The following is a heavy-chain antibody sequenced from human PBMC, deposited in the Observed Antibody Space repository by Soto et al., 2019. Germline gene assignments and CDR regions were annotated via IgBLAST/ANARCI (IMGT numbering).Heavy chain of an antibody. J-gene: IGHJ4*02. V-gene: IGHV4-34*01. Sequence: PSETLSLTCAVYGGSFSGYYWSWIRQPPGKGLEWIGEINHSGSTNYNPSLKSRVTISVDTSKNHFSLKLSSVSAADTAVYYCARERRVVGGYSASWYDYFDYWAQGTLVTVS. CDR2: INHSGST. D-gene: IGHD6-13*01. CDR3: ARERRVVGGYSASWYDYFDY. CDR1: GGSFSGYY.